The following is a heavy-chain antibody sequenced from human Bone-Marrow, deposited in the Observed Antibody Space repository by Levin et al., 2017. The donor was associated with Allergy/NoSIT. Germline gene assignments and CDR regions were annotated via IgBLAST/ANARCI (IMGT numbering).Heavy chain of an antibody. CDR2: ISCSGGST. V-gene: IGHV3-23*01. D-gene: IGHD3-3*01. CDR1: GFTFSSYA. CDR3: RAYDFWSGYYKDY. Sequence: GESLKISCAASGFTFSSYAMSWVRQAPGKGLEWVSAISCSGGSTYYADSVKGRFTISRDNSKNTLYLQMNSLRAEDTAVYYCRAYDFWSGYYKDYWGQGTLVTVSS. J-gene: IGHJ4*02.